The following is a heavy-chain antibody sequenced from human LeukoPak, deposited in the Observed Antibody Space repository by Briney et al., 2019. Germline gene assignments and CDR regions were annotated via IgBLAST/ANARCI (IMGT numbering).Heavy chain of an antibody. CDR1: GFTFSTYG. CDR2: ISGSGGSR. V-gene: IGHV3-23*01. J-gene: IGHJ3*02. CDR3: ARAEQWLVLPTTIDAFDI. D-gene: IGHD6-19*01. Sequence: PGGSLRLSCAASGFTFSTYGMSWVRQAPGKGLEWVSGISGSGGSRFYTDSVKGRFTISRDNSKNTLYLQMNSLRAEDTAVYYCARAEQWLVLPTTIDAFDIWGQGTMVTVSS.